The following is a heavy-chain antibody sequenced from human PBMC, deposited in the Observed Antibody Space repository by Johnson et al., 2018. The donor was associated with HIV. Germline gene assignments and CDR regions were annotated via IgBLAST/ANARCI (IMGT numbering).Heavy chain of an antibody. CDR1: GFTFSDYY. J-gene: IGHJ3*02. D-gene: IGHD2-15*01. V-gene: IGHV3-11*01. CDR3: ARDQSDIVVVVAASDACDI. CDR2: ISNSAITL. Sequence: QVQLVESGGGLVKPGGSLKLSCATSGFTFSDYYMSWIRQAPGKGLEWLSYISNSAITLYYADSVKGRFSISRDNAKSSVYLQMNSLRAEDTPVYYCARDQSDIVVVVAASDACDIWGQGTMVTVSS.